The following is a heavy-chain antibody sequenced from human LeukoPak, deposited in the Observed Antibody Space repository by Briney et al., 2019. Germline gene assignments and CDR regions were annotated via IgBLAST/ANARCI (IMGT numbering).Heavy chain of an antibody. D-gene: IGHD1-26*01. Sequence: PGGSLRLSCAASGFTFSSYAMHWVRQAPGKGLEWVAVISYDGGNKYYADSVKGRFTISRDNSKNTLFLQMNSLRAEDTAVYYCARGGITLVGAQIDYWGQGTLITVSS. CDR1: GFTFSSYA. CDR2: ISYDGGNK. CDR3: ARGGITLVGAQIDY. V-gene: IGHV3-30*04. J-gene: IGHJ4*02.